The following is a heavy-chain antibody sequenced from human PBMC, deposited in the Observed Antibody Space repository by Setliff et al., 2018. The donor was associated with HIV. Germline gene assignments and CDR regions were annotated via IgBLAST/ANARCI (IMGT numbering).Heavy chain of an antibody. J-gene: IGHJ6*02. CDR1: GITVSGIY. CDR3: AREEGGLYGMDV. V-gene: IGHV3-66*02. CDR2: INGGTTT. Sequence: GGSLRLSCVASGITVSGIYMTWVRQAPGKGLEWVSVINGGTTTYYADSVKGRFTISRDNSKNTLYFQMNSLRAEDTAVYYCAREEGGLYGMDVWGQGTTVTVSS. D-gene: IGHD3-16*01.